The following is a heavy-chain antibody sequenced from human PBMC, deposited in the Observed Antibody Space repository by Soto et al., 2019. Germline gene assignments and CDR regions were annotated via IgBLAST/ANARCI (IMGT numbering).Heavy chain of an antibody. CDR3: TRERFDP. J-gene: IGHJ5*02. Sequence: GGPLRLSCAASGFTFSNYWMHWVRQAPGKGLVWVSRIKADGSSTNYADSVKGRFTISRDNAKNTLYLVINSLRVEDTAVYFCTRERFDPWGQGTLVTVSS. CDR1: GFTFSNYW. V-gene: IGHV3-74*01. CDR2: IKADGSST.